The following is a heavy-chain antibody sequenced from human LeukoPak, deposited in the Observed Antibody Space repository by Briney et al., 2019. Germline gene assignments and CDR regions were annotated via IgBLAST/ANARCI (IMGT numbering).Heavy chain of an antibody. J-gene: IGHJ4*02. V-gene: IGHV4-4*07. Sequence: SSETLSLTCTVSGGSISSYYWSWIRQPAGKGLEWIGRIYTSGSTNYNPSLKSRVTMSVDTFKNQFSLKLSSVTAADTAVYYCARDASNDFWSGYPALGYWGQGTLVTVSS. D-gene: IGHD3-3*01. CDR3: ARDASNDFWSGYPALGY. CDR2: IYTSGST. CDR1: GGSISSYY.